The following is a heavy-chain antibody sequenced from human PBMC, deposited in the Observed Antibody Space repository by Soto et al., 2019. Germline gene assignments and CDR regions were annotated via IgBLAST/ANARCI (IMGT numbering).Heavy chain of an antibody. Sequence: GSLRLSCSASGFNFYSYTMNWARQAGGKGLEWGSYISRFSDRTYYADSVKGRFAIFRDNAENSVYLQVNSLRAEDTAVYYCARVGAYFAEFDYYVYWGQG. CDR1: GFNFYSYT. CDR2: ISRFSDRT. J-gene: IGHJ4*02. CDR3: ARVGAYFAEFDYYVY. V-gene: IGHV3-21*06. D-gene: IGHD3-10*01.